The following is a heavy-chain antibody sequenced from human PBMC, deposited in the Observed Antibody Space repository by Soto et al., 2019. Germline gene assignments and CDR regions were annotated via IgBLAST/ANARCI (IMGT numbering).Heavy chain of an antibody. CDR3: VRCWGTGDGSDLGYNWFNP. Sequence: QVLVVESGGGVVQPGRSLRLSCAASGFPVSTYSMYWIRQAPGKGLEWVALISYDGTKKDYADSVKGRFTISRDNSKNTLYLQMTSLRTDDTAVYYCVRCWGTGDGSDLGYNWFNPWGQGTLVTVSS. V-gene: IGHV3-30-3*01. CDR2: ISYDGTKK. CDR1: GFPVSTYS. D-gene: IGHD3-16*01. J-gene: IGHJ5*02.